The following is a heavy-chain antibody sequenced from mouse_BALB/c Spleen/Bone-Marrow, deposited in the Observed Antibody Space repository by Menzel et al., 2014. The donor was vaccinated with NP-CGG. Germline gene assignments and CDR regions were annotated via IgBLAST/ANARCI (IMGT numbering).Heavy chain of an antibody. CDR1: GYTFTDTW. CDR2: INPSTGYA. J-gene: IGHJ2*01. V-gene: IGHV1-7*01. CDR3: ARDY. Sequence: VQLQQSGPELAKPGASVKMSCKASGYTFTDTWIHWIKQRPGQGLEWIGYINPSTGYAEYNQNFKDKATLTVDKSSSTAYMQLSSLTSEDSEVYYCARDYWGQGTTLTVSS.